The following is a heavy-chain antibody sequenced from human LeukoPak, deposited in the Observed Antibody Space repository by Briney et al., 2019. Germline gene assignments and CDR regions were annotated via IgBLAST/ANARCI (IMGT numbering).Heavy chain of an antibody. J-gene: IGHJ6*03. CDR2: IYPGDSDT. CDR1: GYSFTSYW. Sequence: GESLQISCKGSGYSFTSYWIGWVRQMPGKGLEWMGIIYPGDSDTRYSPSFQGQVTISADKSISTAYLQWSSLKASDTAMYYCARRLTMVRGGVSDYYMDVWGKGTTVTISS. CDR3: ARRLTMVRGGVSDYYMDV. V-gene: IGHV5-51*01. D-gene: IGHD3-10*01.